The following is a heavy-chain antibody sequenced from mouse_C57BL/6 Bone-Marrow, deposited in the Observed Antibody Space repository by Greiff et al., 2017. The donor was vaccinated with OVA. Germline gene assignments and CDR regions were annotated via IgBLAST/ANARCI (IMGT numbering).Heavy chain of an antibody. Sequence: QVQLQQPGAELVRPGTSVKLSCKASGYTFTSYWMHWVKQRPGQGLEWIGVIDPSDSYTNYNQKFKGKATLTVDTSSSTAYMQLSSLTSEDSAVYDCALTGSYYAMDYWGQGTSVTVSS. D-gene: IGHD4-1*01. CDR1: GYTFTSYW. V-gene: IGHV1-59*01. CDR3: ALTGSYYAMDY. CDR2: IDPSDSYT. J-gene: IGHJ4*01.